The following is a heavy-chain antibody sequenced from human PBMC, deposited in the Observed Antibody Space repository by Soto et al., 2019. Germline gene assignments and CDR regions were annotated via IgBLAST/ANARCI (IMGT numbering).Heavy chain of an antibody. CDR1: GFSLNSYP. J-gene: IGHJ4*02. CDR3: VKDGIRGIHIDK. V-gene: IGHV3-23*01. Sequence: PGGSLRLSCAASGFSLNSYPMSWVRQTPGKGLQWVASVSVDPGNTYYADSVKGRFTISRDISKYALFLQMNNVTAEDTAVYFCVKDGIRGIHIDKWGQGTLVTVSS. CDR2: VSVDPGNT.